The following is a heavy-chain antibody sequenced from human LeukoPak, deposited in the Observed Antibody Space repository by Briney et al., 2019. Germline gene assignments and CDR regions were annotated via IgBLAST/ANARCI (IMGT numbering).Heavy chain of an antibody. V-gene: IGHV1-18*01. CDR1: GYTFTSYG. Sequence: GASVKVSCKASGYTFTSYGISWVRQAPGQGLEWMGWISAYNGNTNYAQKLQGRVTMTTDTSTSTAYMELRSLRSDGTAVYYCARTYYYDSSGYYSTQVGYWGQGTLVTVSS. D-gene: IGHD3-22*01. CDR3: ARTYYYDSSGYYSTQVGY. CDR2: ISAYNGNT. J-gene: IGHJ4*02.